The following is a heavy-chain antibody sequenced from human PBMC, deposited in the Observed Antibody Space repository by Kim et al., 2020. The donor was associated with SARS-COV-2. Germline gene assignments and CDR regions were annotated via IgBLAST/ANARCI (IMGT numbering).Heavy chain of an antibody. V-gene: IGHV1-2*02. J-gene: IGHJ6*02. CDR1: GYRFSDYF. Sequence: ASVKVSCKTSGYRFSDYFIHWVRQAPGQGLEWMGWINPDRGDTNYAQKFQGRVTMTRDTSISTVYMELTNMRFDDTALYYCARVGDFFTMIRGVPNYGMDVWGQGTTVTVSS. CDR3: ARVGDFFTMIRGVPNYGMDV. CDR2: INPDRGDT. D-gene: IGHD3-10*01.